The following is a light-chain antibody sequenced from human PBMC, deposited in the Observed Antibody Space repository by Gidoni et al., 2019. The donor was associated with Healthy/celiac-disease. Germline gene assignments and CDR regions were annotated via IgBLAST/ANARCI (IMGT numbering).Light chain of an antibody. CDR2: QDS. Sequence: SYELTQPPSVSVSPGQTASITCTGDNLWDKYACWYQQKPGKSPVLVIYQDSKRPSGIPERFSGSNSGNTATLTISGTQAMDEADYYCQAWDSSTAVFGGGTKLTVL. J-gene: IGLJ2*01. V-gene: IGLV3-1*01. CDR3: QAWDSSTAV. CDR1: NLWDKY.